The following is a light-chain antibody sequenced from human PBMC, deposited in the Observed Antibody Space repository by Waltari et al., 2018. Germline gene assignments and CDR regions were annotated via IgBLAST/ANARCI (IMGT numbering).Light chain of an antibody. Sequence: QSVLTQPPSASGTPGQRVTIPCSGSTSNLGSHTVNWYRQLPGTAPKRLIYTNNQRPSGVPDRFSGSKSGTSASLAISGLQSEDEADYYCAAWDDSLIWVFGGGTKLTVL. J-gene: IGLJ3*02. CDR1: TSNLGSHT. CDR3: AAWDDSLIWV. CDR2: TNN. V-gene: IGLV1-44*01.